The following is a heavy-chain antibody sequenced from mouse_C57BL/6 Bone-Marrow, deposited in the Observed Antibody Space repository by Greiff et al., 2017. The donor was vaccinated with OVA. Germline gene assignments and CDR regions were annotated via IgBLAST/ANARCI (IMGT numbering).Heavy chain of an antibody. V-gene: IGHV10-1*01. J-gene: IGHJ4*01. D-gene: IGHD3-2*02. CDR3: VRQLRCHYYAMDY. Sequence: DVQLVESGGGLVQPKGSLKLSCAASGFSFNTYAMNWVRQAPGKGLEWVARIRSKSNNYATYYADSVKDRFTISRDDSESMLYLQMNNLKTEDTAMYYCVRQLRCHYYAMDYWGQGTSVTVSS. CDR2: IRSKSNNYAT. CDR1: GFSFNTYA.